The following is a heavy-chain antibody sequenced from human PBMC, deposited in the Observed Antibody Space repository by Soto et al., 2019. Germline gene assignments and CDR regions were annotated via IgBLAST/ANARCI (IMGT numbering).Heavy chain of an antibody. CDR3: ARDGLYSSSWPYFDY. Sequence: ASVKVSCKASGYTFTGYYMHWVRQAPGQGLEWMGMINPSGGSTSYAQKFQGRVTMTRDTSTSTVYMELSSLRSEDTAVYYCARDGLYSSSWPYFDYWGQGTLVTVSS. J-gene: IGHJ4*02. D-gene: IGHD6-13*01. V-gene: IGHV1-46*01. CDR2: INPSGGST. CDR1: GYTFTGYY.